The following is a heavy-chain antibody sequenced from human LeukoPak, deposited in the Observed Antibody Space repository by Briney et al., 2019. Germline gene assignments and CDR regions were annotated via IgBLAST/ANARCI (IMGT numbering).Heavy chain of an antibody. CDR2: IYYSGST. Sequence: SETLSLTCTVSGGSISSNNYYWGWIRQPPGKGLEWVGSIYYSGSTYYNPSLKGRVTISVDTSKNQFSLKLSSVTAADTAVYYCARPRGYGAVNWYFDLWGRGTLVTVSS. J-gene: IGHJ2*01. D-gene: IGHD4-17*01. CDR3: ARPRGYGAVNWYFDL. V-gene: IGHV4-39*01. CDR1: GGSISSNNYY.